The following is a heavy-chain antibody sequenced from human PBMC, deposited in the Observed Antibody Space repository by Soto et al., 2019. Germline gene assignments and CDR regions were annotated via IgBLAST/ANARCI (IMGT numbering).Heavy chain of an antibody. CDR2: ISAYNGNT. V-gene: IGHV1-18*01. J-gene: IGHJ4*02. Sequence: QVQLVQSGAEVKKPGASVKVSCKASGYTFTSYGISWVRQAPGQGLEWMGWISAYNGNTNYAQKLQGRVTMTTDTSTSTAYMELRSLRSADTAVYYCARDEEAYDFWSGYLFDYWGQGTLVTVSS. CDR1: GYTFTSYG. D-gene: IGHD3-3*01. CDR3: ARDEEAYDFWSGYLFDY.